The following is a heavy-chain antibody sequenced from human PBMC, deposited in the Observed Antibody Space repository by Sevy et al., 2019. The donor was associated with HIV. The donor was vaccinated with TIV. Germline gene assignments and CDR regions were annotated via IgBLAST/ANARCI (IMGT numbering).Heavy chain of an antibody. CDR2: MNPNSGNT. CDR1: GYTFTSYD. CDR3: ARVGCTGGSCYFDY. V-gene: IGHV1-8*03. D-gene: IGHD2-15*01. Sequence: ASVKVSCKASGYTFTSYDINWVRQATGQGLEWMGWMNPNSGNTGYAQKFQGRVTITRNTSISTAYMELSSLRSEDTAVYHCARVGCTGGSCYFDYWGQGTLVTVSS. J-gene: IGHJ4*02.